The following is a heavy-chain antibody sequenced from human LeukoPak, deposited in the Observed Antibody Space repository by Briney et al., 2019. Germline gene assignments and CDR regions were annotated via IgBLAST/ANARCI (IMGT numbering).Heavy chain of an antibody. CDR2: IYYSGST. CDR1: GGSISSYY. Sequence: SETLSLTCTVSGGSISSYYWSWIRQPPGKGLNWIGYIYYSGSTNYNPSLKSRVTISVDTSKNQFSLKLSSVTAADTAVYYCARQGLSAAFDIWGQGTMVTVSS. D-gene: IGHD2-2*01. CDR3: ARQGLSAAFDI. J-gene: IGHJ3*02. V-gene: IGHV4-59*08.